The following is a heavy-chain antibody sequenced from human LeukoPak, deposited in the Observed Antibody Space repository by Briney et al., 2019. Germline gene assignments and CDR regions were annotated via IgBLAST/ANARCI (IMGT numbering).Heavy chain of an antibody. CDR3: ARVGLWHYPVDS. D-gene: IGHD1-7*01. CDR1: GFTFSSYS. V-gene: IGHV3-48*01. Sequence: GGCLRLSCAASGFTFSSYSMNWVRQAPGKGLEWVSYITSSSSIIYYGDSVKGRFTVPRDNAKNSLYLQMNSLRAEDTAVYYCARVGLWHYPVDSWGQGTLVTVSS. CDR2: ITSSSSII. J-gene: IGHJ4*02.